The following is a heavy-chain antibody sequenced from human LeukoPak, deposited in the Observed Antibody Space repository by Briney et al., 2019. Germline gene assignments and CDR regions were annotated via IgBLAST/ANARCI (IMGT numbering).Heavy chain of an antibody. V-gene: IGHV1-69*13. D-gene: IGHD5-12*01. CDR3: ARRVASNLDAFDI. CDR2: IIPIFGTA. CDR1: GGTFSSYA. J-gene: IGHJ3*02. Sequence: GASVKVSCKASGGTFSSYAISWVRQATGQGLEWMGGIIPIFGTANYAQKFQGRVTIPADESTSTAYMALSSLRSEDTAVYYCARRVASNLDAFDIWGQGTMVTVSS.